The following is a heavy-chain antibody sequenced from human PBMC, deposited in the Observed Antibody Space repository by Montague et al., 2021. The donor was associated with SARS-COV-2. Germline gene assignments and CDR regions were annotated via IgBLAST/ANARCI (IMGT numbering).Heavy chain of an antibody. Sequence: SETLSLTCAVYGGSFSGYYWSWIRQPPGKGLEWIGEISHRGSTNYNPSLKSRVIISVDTSKNQFSLKLSSVTAADTAVYYCARVAWPRSITLFGVIIDDYVMDIWGQGTMVTVSS. CDR3: ARVAWPRSITLFGVIIDDYVMDI. D-gene: IGHD3-3*01. V-gene: IGHV4-34*01. CDR2: ISHRGST. J-gene: IGHJ3*02. CDR1: GGSFSGYY.